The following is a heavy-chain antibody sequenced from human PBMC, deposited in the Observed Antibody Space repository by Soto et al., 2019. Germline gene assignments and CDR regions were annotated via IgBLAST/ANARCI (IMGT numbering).Heavy chain of an antibody. J-gene: IGHJ6*02. Sequence: PGGSLSLSSTAAGFIFIDLGMRWVRQAPGKGLEWVAGVWYDGSNGVSAESVKGRFTISRDNSKNTLYLQMTSLRAEDTAVYYCARDPRTARASAMDVWGQGTTVTVSS. D-gene: IGHD6-6*01. CDR1: GFIFIDLG. CDR2: VWYDGSNG. V-gene: IGHV3-33*01. CDR3: ARDPRTARASAMDV.